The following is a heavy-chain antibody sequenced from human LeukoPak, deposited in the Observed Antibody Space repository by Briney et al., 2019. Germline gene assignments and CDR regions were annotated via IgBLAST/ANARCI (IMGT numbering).Heavy chain of an antibody. J-gene: IGHJ4*02. CDR2: TYYSGST. Sequence: PSETLSLTCTVSGGSISSGDYYWSWIRQPPGKGLEWIGNTYYSGSTYYNPSLKSRVTISVDTSKNQFSLKLSSVTAADTAVYYCARAYDSSGYYPRFDYWGQGTLVTVSS. V-gene: IGHV4-30-4*01. CDR1: GGSISSGDYY. CDR3: ARAYDSSGYYPRFDY. D-gene: IGHD3-22*01.